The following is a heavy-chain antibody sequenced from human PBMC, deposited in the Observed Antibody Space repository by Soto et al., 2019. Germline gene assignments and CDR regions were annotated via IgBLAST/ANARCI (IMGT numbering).Heavy chain of an antibody. CDR2: IIPIFGTA. V-gene: IGHV1-69*01. CDR1: SKS. J-gene: IGHJ6*01. D-gene: IGHD5-18*01. Sequence: SKSRKWARHYAEKGLGWMGGIIPIFGTANYAQKFQGRVTITADESTSTAYMELSSLRSEDTAVYYCARLHLGTTMVHALYYYGLDV. CDR3: ARLHLGTTMVHALYYYGLDV.